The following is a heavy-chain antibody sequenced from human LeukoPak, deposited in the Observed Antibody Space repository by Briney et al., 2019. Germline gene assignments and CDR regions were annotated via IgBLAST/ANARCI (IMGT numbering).Heavy chain of an antibody. J-gene: IGHJ4*02. V-gene: IGHV1-2*02. CDR2: INPNSGGT. D-gene: IGHD5-18*01. Sequence: ASVKVSCKASGYTFTGYYMHWVRQAPGQGLEWMGWINPNSGGTNYAQKFQGRVTMTRDTSISTAYMELSRLRSDDTAVYYCARGRRGIQPDRNLFDYWGQGTLVTVSS. CDR1: GYTFTGYY. CDR3: ARGRRGIQPDRNLFDY.